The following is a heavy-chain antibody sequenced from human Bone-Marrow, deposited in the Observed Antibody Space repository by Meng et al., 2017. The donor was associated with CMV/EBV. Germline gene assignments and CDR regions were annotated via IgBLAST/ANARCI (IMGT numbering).Heavy chain of an antibody. D-gene: IGHD5-12*01. J-gene: IGHJ4*02. CDR3: ARVTRGSSGYDFFDL. CDR2: IGPAGDT. V-gene: IGHV3-13*01. Sequence: GESLKISCAASGFTLTNYDMHWVRQAAGKGLECVSAIGPAGDTFYPGSVKGRFTISRESAKQSLYLQMNSLRAGDTAIYYCARVTRGSSGYDFFDLWGQGTRVTGSS. CDR1: GFTLTNYD.